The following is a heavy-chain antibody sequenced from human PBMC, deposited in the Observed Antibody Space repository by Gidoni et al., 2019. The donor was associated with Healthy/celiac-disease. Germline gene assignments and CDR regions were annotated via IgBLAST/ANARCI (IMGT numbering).Heavy chain of an antibody. D-gene: IGHD6-13*01. J-gene: IGHJ4*02. CDR1: GGSFSGYY. CDR2: INHSGST. Sequence: QVQLQQWGAGLLKPSETLSLTCGVYGGSFSGYYWSWIRQPPGKGLEWIGEINHSGSTNYNPYLKSRVTISVDTSKNQFSLKLSSVTAADTAVYYCAREGSSWSLGYFDYWGQGTLVTVSS. V-gene: IGHV4-34*01. CDR3: AREGSSWSLGYFDY.